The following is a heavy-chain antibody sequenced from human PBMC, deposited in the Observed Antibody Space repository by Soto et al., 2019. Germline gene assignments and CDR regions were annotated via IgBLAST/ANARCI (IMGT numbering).Heavy chain of an antibody. CDR3: TRDHYYGSGSYYVSSGFDY. CDR2: ISYDGSNK. V-gene: IGHV3-30-3*01. CDR1: GVTFSNYA. J-gene: IGHJ4*02. D-gene: IGHD3-10*01. Sequence: PGGSLRLSCAASGVTFSNYAMHWVRQAPGKGLEWVAVISYDGSNKYYANSVKGRFTISRDNSKNPLYLQMNSLRAEDTAVYYCTRDHYYGSGSYYVSSGFDYRGQGTLVTVSS.